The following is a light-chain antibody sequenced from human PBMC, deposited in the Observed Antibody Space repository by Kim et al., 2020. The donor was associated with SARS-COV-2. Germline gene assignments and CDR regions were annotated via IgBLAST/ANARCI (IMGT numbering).Light chain of an antibody. J-gene: IGKJ4*01. V-gene: IGKV3-11*01. Sequence: WSPGERATLPCRASQSVTGRVSWYQQRPGQAPRLLIYDTSNRATGIPARFSGSGSGTDFTLTISSLEPEDFAVYYCQQRRSWPLTFGGGTKVDIK. CDR3: QQRRSWPLT. CDR2: DTS. CDR1: QSVTGR.